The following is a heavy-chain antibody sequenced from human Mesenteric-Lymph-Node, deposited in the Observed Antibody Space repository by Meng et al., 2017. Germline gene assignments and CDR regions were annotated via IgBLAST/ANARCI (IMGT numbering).Heavy chain of an antibody. J-gene: IGHJ6*02. CDR1: GFTFSSYE. Sequence: GESLKISCAGSGFTFSSYEMNWVRRAPGKGLEWLSYISSSGNSIYYADSVRGRFTISRDNAKNSLYLQMNSLRAEDTAVYFCAREGDDYGDYESGSYYYGMDVWGQGTAVTVSS. CDR3: AREGDDYGDYESGSYYYGMDV. V-gene: IGHV3-48*03. CDR2: ISSSGNSI. D-gene: IGHD4-17*01.